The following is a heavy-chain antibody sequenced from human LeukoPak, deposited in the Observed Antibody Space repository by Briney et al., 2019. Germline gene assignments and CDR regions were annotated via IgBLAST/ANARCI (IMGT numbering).Heavy chain of an antibody. CDR3: ARGYCSGGSCWFDY. D-gene: IGHD2-15*01. V-gene: IGHV4-30-2*01. J-gene: IGHJ4*02. CDR2: IYHSGST. Sequence: SETLSLTCAVSGGSISSGGYSWGWIRQPPGKGLEWIGYIYHSGSTYYNPSLKSRVTISVDRSKNQFSLKLSSVTAADTAVYYCARGYCSGGSCWFDYWGQGTLVTVSS. CDR1: GGSISSGGYS.